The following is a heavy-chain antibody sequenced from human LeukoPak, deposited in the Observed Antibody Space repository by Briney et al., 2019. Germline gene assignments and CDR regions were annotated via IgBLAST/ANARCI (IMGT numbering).Heavy chain of an antibody. D-gene: IGHD2-2*01. V-gene: IGHV4-4*07. CDR1: GGSISSYY. CDR2: IYTSGST. J-gene: IGHJ5*02. Sequence: SETLSLTCTVSGGSISSYYWSWIRQPAGKGLEWIGRIYTSGSTNYNPSLKSRVTMSVDTSKNQFSLKLSSVTAADTAVYYCARGPDIVVVPAANGWFDPWGRGTLVTVSS. CDR3: ARGPDIVVVPAANGWFDP.